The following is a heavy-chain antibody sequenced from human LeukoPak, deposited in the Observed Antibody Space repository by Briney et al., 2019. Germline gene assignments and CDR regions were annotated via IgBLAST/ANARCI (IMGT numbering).Heavy chain of an antibody. CDR2: MNPNSGNT. V-gene: IGHV1-8*01. J-gene: IGHJ4*02. CDR3: ATAVPPYYGSGSHYFDY. D-gene: IGHD3-10*01. Sequence: ASVKVSCKASGYTFTSYDINWVRQATGQGLEWMGWMNPNSGNTGYAQKFQGRVTITRNTSISTAYMELSSLRSEDTAVYYCATAVPPYYGSGSHYFDYWGQGTLVTVSS. CDR1: GYTFTSYD.